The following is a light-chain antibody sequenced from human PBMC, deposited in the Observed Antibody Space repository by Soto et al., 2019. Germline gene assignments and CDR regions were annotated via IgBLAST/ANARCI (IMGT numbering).Light chain of an antibody. CDR3: QYYSDYSWT. J-gene: IGKJ1*01. V-gene: IGKV1-5*01. Sequence: DVHLTQSPSTLSASVGDRVTITCRARQNHIAYLAWYQQKLGTAPKLLIYDTSSLETGVPSRFSGSRSATHFTLTISRLQPDDFATYYCQYYSDYSWTFGQGTKVDIK. CDR2: DTS. CDR1: QNHIAY.